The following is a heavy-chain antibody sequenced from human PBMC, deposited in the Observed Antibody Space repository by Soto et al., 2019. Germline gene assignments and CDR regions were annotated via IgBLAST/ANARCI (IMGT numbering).Heavy chain of an antibody. CDR1: GGSISSGGNF. J-gene: IGHJ6*02. Sequence: SETLSLTCSVSGGSISSGGNFWSWIRQHPGKGLEWIGYIYYSGSTYYNPSLKSRVTISIDTSKNQFSLKLSSVTAADTAVYYCARVNEYDSSVPLVWGQGTTVTVSS. D-gene: IGHD3-22*01. CDR3: ARVNEYDSSVPLV. CDR2: IYYSGST. V-gene: IGHV4-31*03.